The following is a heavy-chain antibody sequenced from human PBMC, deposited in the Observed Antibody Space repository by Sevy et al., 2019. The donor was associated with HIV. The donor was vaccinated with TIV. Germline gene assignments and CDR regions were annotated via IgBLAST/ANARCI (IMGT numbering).Heavy chain of an antibody. D-gene: IGHD6-19*01. J-gene: IGHJ3*02. CDR2: IYSGGST. CDR1: GFTVSSSY. CDR3: ARLAVAGGLDAFDI. Sequence: GGSLRLSCAASGFTVSSSYMPWVRQAPGKGLEWVSVIYSGGSTYYADSVKGQFTISRDNSKNTLYLQMNSLRAEDTAVYYCARLAVAGGLDAFDIWGQGTMVTVSS. V-gene: IGHV3-53*01.